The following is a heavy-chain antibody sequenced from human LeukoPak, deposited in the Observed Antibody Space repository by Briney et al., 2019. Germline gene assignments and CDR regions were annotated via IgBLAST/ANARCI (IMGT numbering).Heavy chain of an antibody. Sequence: ASVKVSCKASGYTFTGYYMHWVRQAPGQGLEWMGWINPNSGGTNYAQKFQGWVTMTRDTSISTAYMELSRLRSDDAAVYYCARSGDPNPPFDYWGQGTLVTVSS. CDR2: INPNSGGT. V-gene: IGHV1-2*04. CDR1: GYTFTGYY. D-gene: IGHD5-24*01. J-gene: IGHJ4*02. CDR3: ARSGDPNPPFDY.